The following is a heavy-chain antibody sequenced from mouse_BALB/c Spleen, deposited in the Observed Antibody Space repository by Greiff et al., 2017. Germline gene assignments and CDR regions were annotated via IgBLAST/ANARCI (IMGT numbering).Heavy chain of an antibody. Sequence: VHVKQSGAELVRPGALVKLSCKASGFNIKDYYMHWVKQRPEQGLEWIGRIDPANGNTKYDPKFQGKATITADTSSNTAYLQLSSLTSEDTAVYYCARGDYYGSSPFDYWGQGTTLTVSS. CDR3: ARGDYYGSSPFDY. J-gene: IGHJ2*01. D-gene: IGHD1-1*01. V-gene: IGHV14-1*02. CDR1: GFNIKDYY. CDR2: IDPANGNT.